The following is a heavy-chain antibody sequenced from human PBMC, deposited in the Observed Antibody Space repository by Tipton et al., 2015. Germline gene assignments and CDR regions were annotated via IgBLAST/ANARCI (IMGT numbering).Heavy chain of an antibody. CDR3: AKGLRFGEFPFDY. D-gene: IGHD3-10*01. J-gene: IGHJ4*02. Sequence: SLRLSCAASGFTFSSYAMNWVRQAPGKGLEWVSTISGSGGGTYYADSVKGRFTISRDSSKTTLYLQMNSLRAEDTAVYYCAKGLRFGEFPFDYWGQGTLVTVSS. CDR1: GFTFSSYA. V-gene: IGHV3-23*01. CDR2: ISGSGGGT.